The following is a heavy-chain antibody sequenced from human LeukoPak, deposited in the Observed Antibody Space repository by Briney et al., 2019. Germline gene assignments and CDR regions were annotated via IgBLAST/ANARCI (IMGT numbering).Heavy chain of an antibody. V-gene: IGHV3-30*18. CDR2: ISYDGSNK. CDR3: AKDSYSGSYTWIRLDY. D-gene: IGHD1-26*01. CDR1: GFTFSSYG. J-gene: IGHJ4*02. Sequence: GGSLRLSCAASGFTFSSYGMPWVRQAPGKGLEWVAVISYDGSNKYYADSVKGRFTISRDNAKNSLYLQMNSLRAEDTALYYCAKDSYSGSYTWIRLDYWGQGTLVTVSS.